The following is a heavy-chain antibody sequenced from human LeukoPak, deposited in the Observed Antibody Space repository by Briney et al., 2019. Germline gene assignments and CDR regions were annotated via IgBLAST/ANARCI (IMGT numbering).Heavy chain of an antibody. Sequence: SETLSLTCTVSGGSISSYYWSWIRQPPGKGLEWIGYIYHSGSTNYNPSLKSRVTISVDTSKNQFSLKLSSVTAADTAVYYCARGQSGGYCTNGVCYMGWFDPWGQGTLVTVSS. CDR3: ARGQSGGYCTNGVCYMGWFDP. J-gene: IGHJ5*02. V-gene: IGHV4-59*01. CDR1: GGSISSYY. D-gene: IGHD2-8*01. CDR2: IYHSGST.